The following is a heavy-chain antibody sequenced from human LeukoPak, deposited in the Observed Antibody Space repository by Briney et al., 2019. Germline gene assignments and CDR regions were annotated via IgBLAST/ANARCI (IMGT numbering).Heavy chain of an antibody. D-gene: IGHD3-10*01. CDR3: ARSAVRGVIFSWYFDL. V-gene: IGHV4-59*01. CDR1: GGSTSSYY. CDR2: IYYSGST. J-gene: IGHJ2*01. Sequence: SETLSLTCTVSGGSTSSYYWSWIRQPPGKGLEWIGYIYYSGSTNYNPSLKSRVTISVDTSKNQFSLKLSSVTAADTAVYYCARSAVRGVIFSWYFDLWGRGTLVTVSS.